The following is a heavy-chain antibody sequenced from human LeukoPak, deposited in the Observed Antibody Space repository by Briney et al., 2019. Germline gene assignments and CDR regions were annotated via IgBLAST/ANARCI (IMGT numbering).Heavy chain of an antibody. D-gene: IGHD3-22*01. CDR2: ISAYNGNT. J-gene: IGHJ4*02. Sequence: ASVKVSCKASGYTFTSYGISWVRQAPGQGLEWMGWISAYNGNTNYAQKLQGRVTITADESTSTAYMELSSLRSEDTAVYYCAREGYYYDSSGYGTFGYWGQGTLVTVSS. CDR1: GYTFTSYG. V-gene: IGHV1-18*01. CDR3: AREGYYYDSSGYGTFGY.